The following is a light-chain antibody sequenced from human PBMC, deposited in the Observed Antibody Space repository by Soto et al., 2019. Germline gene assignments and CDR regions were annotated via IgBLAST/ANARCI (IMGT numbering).Light chain of an antibody. V-gene: IGKV1-27*01. J-gene: IGKJ1*01. CDR1: QGISNY. Sequence: IQMTQSPSSLSASVGDRVTITCRASQGISNYLAWYQQKPGKVPKLLIYGASTLHSGVPSRFSGSASGTDFTLTISSLQPEDVATYYCQKYNSARSWTFGQGTKVDIK. CDR3: QKYNSARSWT. CDR2: GAS.